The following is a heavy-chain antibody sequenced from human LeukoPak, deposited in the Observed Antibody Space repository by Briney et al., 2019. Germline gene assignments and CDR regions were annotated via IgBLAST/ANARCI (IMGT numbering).Heavy chain of an antibody. CDR3: ARDLWFGESADHFDY. CDR1: GFTFSSYS. D-gene: IGHD3-10*01. J-gene: IGHJ4*02. CDR2: ISSSSSYI. V-gene: IGHV3-21*01. Sequence: GGSLRLSCAASGFTFSSYSMNWVRQAPGRGLEWVSSISSSSSYIYYADSVKGRFTISRDNAKNSLYLQMNSQRAEDTAVYYCARDLWFGESADHFDYWGQGTLVTVSS.